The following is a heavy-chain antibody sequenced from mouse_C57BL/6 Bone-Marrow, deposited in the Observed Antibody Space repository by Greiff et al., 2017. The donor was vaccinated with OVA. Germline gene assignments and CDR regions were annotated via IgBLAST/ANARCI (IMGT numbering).Heavy chain of an antibody. CDR1: GYSFTGYY. CDR2: INPSTGGT. Sequence: DVQLQESGPELVKPGASVKISCKASGYSFTGYYMNWVKQSPEKSLEWIGEINPSTGGTTYNQKFKAKATLTVDKSSSTAYMQLKSLTSEDSAVYYCARWAYYYGSSYVYWGQGTTLTVSS. J-gene: IGHJ2*01. D-gene: IGHD1-1*01. CDR3: ARWAYYYGSSYVY. V-gene: IGHV1-42*01.